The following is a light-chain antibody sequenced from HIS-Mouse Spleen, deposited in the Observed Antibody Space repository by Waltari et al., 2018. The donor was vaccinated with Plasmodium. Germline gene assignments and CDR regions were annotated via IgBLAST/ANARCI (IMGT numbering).Light chain of an antibody. CDR1: ALPKKY. J-gene: IGLJ3*02. CDR2: GDS. V-gene: IGLV3-10*01. Sequence: SYELTQPPSVSVSPGQTARITCSGDALPKKYAYWYQQKSGQAPVLVIYGDSKLPSGIPAGFSGSSSGAMATLTISGAQVEDEADYYCYSTDSSGNHRVFGGGTKLTVL. CDR3: YSTDSSGNHRV.